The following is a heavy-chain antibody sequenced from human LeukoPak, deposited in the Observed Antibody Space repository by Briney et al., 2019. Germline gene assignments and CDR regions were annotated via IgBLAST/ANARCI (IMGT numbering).Heavy chain of an antibody. V-gene: IGHV3-33*01. Sequence: GGSLRLSCAASGFTFSSYGMHWVRQAPGKGLEWVAIIWYDGSNKYYADSLKGRFTISRDNSKNTLYLQMNSLRAEDTAVYYCARGYSSRWVNWFDPWGQGTLVTVSS. CDR1: GFTFSSYG. CDR2: IWYDGSNK. CDR3: ARGYSSRWVNWFDP. J-gene: IGHJ5*02. D-gene: IGHD6-13*01.